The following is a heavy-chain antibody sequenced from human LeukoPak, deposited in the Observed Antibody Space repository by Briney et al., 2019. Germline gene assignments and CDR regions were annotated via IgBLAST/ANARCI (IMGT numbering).Heavy chain of an antibody. CDR1: GGSISSSSYY. Sequence: SETLSLTCTVSGGSISSSSYYWGWIRQPRGKGLEWIGSIYYSGSTYYNPSLKSRVTISVDTSKNQFSLKLSSVTAADTAVYYCARQVAVNDAFDIWGQGTMVTVSS. CDR2: IYYSGST. V-gene: IGHV4-39*01. D-gene: IGHD6-19*01. J-gene: IGHJ3*02. CDR3: ARQVAVNDAFDI.